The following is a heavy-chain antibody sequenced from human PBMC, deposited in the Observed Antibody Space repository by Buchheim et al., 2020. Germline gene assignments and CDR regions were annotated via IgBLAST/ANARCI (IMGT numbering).Heavy chain of an antibody. D-gene: IGHD5-18*01. V-gene: IGHV3-21*01. CDR2: ISSSSSYI. CDR1: GFTFSSYS. J-gene: IGHJ6*02. CDR3: AREAGIQLWTPWFYGMDV. Sequence: EVQLVESGGGLVTPGGSLRLSCAASGFTFSSYSMNWVRQAPGKGLEWVSSISSSSSYIYYADSVKGRFTISRDNAKNSLYLQMNSLRAEDTAVYYCAREAGIQLWTPWFYGMDVWGQGTT.